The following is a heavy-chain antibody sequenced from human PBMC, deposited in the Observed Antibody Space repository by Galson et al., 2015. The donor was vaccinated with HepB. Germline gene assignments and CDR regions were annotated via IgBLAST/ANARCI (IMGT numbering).Heavy chain of an antibody. V-gene: IGHV3-53*01. CDR2: IYSGGST. CDR1: GFTVSSNH. CDR3: ARGYGGATTGGY. D-gene: IGHD1-26*01. J-gene: IGHJ4*02. Sequence: SLRLSCAASGFTVSSNHMSWVRQAPGKGLEWVSVIYSGGSTYYADSVKGRFTISRDTSKNTLYLQMSSLRAEDTAVYYCARGYGGATTGGYWGQGTLVTVSS.